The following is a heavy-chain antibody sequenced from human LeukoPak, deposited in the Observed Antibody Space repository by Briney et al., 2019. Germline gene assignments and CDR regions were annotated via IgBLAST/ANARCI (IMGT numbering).Heavy chain of an antibody. J-gene: IGHJ4*02. CDR3: ARPYCSGGNCYSPPDY. CDR1: GFTFSSYW. V-gene: IGHV3-7*01. D-gene: IGHD2-15*01. Sequence: GGSLRLSCAASGFTFSSYWMTWVRQAPGKGLEWVANIKQDGSEKYYADSVKGRFTISRDNAKNSLYLQINSLRAEDTAVYYCARPYCSGGNCYSPPDYWGQGTLVTVSS. CDR2: IKQDGSEK.